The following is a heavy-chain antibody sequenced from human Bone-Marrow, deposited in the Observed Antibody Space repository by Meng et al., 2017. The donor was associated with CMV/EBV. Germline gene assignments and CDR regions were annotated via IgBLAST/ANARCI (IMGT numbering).Heavy chain of an antibody. D-gene: IGHD6-13*01. CDR2: IYYSGST. CDR1: GGSVSSGSYY. V-gene: IGHV4-39*01. J-gene: IGHJ4*02. CDR3: ARRALIAAAGTFDY. Sequence: SETLSLTCTVSGGSVSSGSYYWSWIRQPPGKGLEWIGYIYYSGSTYYNPSLKSRVTISVDTSKNQFSLKLSSVTAADTAVYYCARRALIAAAGTFDYWGQGTLVTGSS.